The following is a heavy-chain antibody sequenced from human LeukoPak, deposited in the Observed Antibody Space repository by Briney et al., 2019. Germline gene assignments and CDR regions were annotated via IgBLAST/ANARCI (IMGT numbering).Heavy chain of an antibody. D-gene: IGHD6-19*01. Sequence: AASVKVSCKASGGTFSSYAISWVRQAPGQGLEWMGGIIPIFGTANYAQKFQGRVTITADKSTSTAYMELSSLRSEDTAVYYGARGPQWLPQGQYFQHWGQGTLVTVSS. CDR1: GGTFSSYA. V-gene: IGHV1-69*06. CDR3: ARGPQWLPQGQYFQH. J-gene: IGHJ1*01. CDR2: IIPIFGTA.